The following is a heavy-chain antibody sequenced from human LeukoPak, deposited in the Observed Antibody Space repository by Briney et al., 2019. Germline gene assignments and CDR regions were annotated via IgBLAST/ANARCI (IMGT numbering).Heavy chain of an antibody. D-gene: IGHD5-24*01. CDR3: ASSRRDGYYNAFDI. J-gene: IGHJ3*02. V-gene: IGHV4-61*02. CDR2: IYTSGST. Sequence: SQTLSLTCTVSGGSISSGSYYWSWIRQPAGKGLEWIGRIYTSGSTNYNPSLKSRVTISVDTSKNQFSLKLSSVTAADTAVYYCASSRRDGYYNAFDIWGQGTMDTVSS. CDR1: GGSISSGSYY.